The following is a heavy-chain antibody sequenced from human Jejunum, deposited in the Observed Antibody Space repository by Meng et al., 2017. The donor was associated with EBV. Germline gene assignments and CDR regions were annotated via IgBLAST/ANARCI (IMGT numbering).Heavy chain of an antibody. J-gene: IGHJ4*02. D-gene: IGHD2-15*01. V-gene: IGHV4-4*02. Sequence: QVQLQESGPGLVNPSRTLTLTCPVSGGTISSSDRLTWVGQPAGEGVEWIGEIYQDGSSNYSPSLKSRVTILLDKSENHFSLKLNSVTAADTAVYYCARVRCSGGSCFYFDYWGQGALVTVYS. CDR3: ARVRCSGGSCFYFDY. CDR2: IYQDGSS. CDR1: GGTISSSDR.